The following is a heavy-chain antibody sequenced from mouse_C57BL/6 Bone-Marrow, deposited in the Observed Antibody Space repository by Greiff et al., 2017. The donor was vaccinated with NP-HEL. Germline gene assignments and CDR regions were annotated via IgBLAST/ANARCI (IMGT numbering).Heavy chain of an antibody. D-gene: IGHD1-1*01. J-gene: IGHJ3*01. CDR3: ASYYYGSPFAY. CDR2: IWGVGST. Sequence: VQRVESGPGLVAPSQSLSITCTVSGFSLASYGVDWVRQSPGKGLEWLGVIWGVGSTNYNSALKSRLSISKDNSKSQVFLKMNSLQTDDTAMYYCASYYYGSPFAYWGQGTLVTVSA. CDR1: GFSLASYG. V-gene: IGHV2-6*01.